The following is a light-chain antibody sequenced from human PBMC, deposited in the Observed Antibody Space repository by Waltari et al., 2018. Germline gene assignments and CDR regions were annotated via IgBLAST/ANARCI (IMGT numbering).Light chain of an antibody. CDR2: HAS. Sequence: EVVLTQSPGTLSLSPGEGATLSCRASQSISHYLAWYQQKPGQAPRLLIYHASSRATGIPDRFSGSGSGTDFSLTISRLEPEDFAVYYCQHYANLPATFGQGTKVEIK. CDR3: QHYANLPAT. J-gene: IGKJ1*01. V-gene: IGKV3-20*01. CDR1: QSISHY.